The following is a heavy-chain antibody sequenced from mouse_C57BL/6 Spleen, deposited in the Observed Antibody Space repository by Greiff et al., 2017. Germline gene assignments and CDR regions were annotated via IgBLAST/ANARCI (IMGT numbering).Heavy chain of an antibody. CDR2: ILPDSGST. V-gene: IGHV1-9*01. J-gene: IGHJ1*03. CDR3: ARRKNGQLLPYWCFDG. Sequence: QVQLQQSGPELMKPGASVKLSCKATGYTFTGYCLEWVKQSHGHGLEWIGEILPDSGSTNYNEKFQGKDTFTADTSTNTAYMQLGSLTTEDSAIYCCARRKNGQLLPYWCFDGWGTGTTGTGSS. CDR1: GYTFTGYC. D-gene: IGHD1-1*01.